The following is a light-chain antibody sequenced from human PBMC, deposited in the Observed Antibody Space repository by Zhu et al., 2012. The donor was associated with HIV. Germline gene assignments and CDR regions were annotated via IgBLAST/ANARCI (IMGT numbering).Light chain of an antibody. CDR1: QSVSSN. Sequence: EIVLTQSPDTLSLSPGDRATIDCRASQSVSSNYVIWYQQKPGQAPRLLLYGASTRATGIPARFTGSGSGTEFTLTITSMQSEDFATYYCQQYNTWPYTFGQGTKLEIK. CDR2: GAS. V-gene: IGKV3-15*01. J-gene: IGKJ2*01. CDR3: QQYNTWPYT.